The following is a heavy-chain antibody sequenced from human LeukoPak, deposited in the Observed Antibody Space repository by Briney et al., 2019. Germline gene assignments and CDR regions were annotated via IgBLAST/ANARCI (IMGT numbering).Heavy chain of an antibody. V-gene: IGHV4-39*01. J-gene: IGHJ4*02. CDR2: IYYRGST. CDR3: ARLLDSSGLFDY. D-gene: IGHD3-22*01. Sequence: SETLSLTCAASGGSISSSTFYWVWIRQPPGKGLEWIGMIYYRGSTYYDPSLKSRVTISVDTSKNQFSLKLSSVTAADTAVYYCARLLDSSGLFDYWGQGTLVTVSS. CDR1: GGSISSSTFY.